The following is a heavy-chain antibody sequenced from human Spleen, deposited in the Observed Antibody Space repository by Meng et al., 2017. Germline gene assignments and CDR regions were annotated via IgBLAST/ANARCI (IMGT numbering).Heavy chain of an antibody. Sequence: GESLKISCAASGFTFSNYAMHWVRQAPGKGLEWVAIISSDGSNKYYRDSVKGRFTISRDNSKNTLYLQLNSLRPEDTAVYYCARDGDYDTSDSYYYWGQGTLVTVSS. CDR2: ISSDGSNK. D-gene: IGHD3-22*01. V-gene: IGHV3-30*04. CDR3: ARDGDYDTSDSYYY. J-gene: IGHJ4*02. CDR1: GFTFSNYA.